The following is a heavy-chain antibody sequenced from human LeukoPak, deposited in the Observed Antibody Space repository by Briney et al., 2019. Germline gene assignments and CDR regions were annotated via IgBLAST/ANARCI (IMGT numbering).Heavy chain of an antibody. V-gene: IGHV3-23*01. CDR3: AKRLTAAAATYYFDS. CDR1: GFTFSSYA. D-gene: IGHD2-2*01. J-gene: IGHJ4*02. CDR2: ITPSGGDT. Sequence: GGSLRLSCAASGFTFSSYAMSWVRQAPGKGLEWVSSITPSGGDTFYTDSVKGRFTISRDNSRNTLYLQMNTLRAEDTAVYYCAKRLTAAAATYYFDSWGQGTLVTVS.